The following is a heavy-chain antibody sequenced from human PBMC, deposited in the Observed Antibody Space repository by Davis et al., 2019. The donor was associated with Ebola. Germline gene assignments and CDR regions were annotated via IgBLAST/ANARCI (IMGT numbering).Heavy chain of an antibody. V-gene: IGHV3-53*01. J-gene: IGHJ4*02. D-gene: IGHD1-1*01. CDR1: GFSVSSPY. CDR3: ARDLGLEWSH. Sequence: GESLKISCAASGFSVSSPYMTWVRQAPGTRLVFLAVIYSGGDSYYADSVQGRFTISRDTSQNTLYLQMSSLRVDDTAVYYCARDLGLEWSHWGQGTLVTVSS. CDR2: IYSGGDS.